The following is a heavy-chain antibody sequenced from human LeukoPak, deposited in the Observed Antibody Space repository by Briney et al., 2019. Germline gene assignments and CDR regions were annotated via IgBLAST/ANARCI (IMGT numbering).Heavy chain of an antibody. CDR1: GYTFTSFS. Sequence: VTVKLSCKASGYTFTSFSIKGVRHAPAQGLEWMVWISVYNGNTNYAQKFQGRVTMTTDTSTSTAYMELRSLRSDDTAVYYCARVLYSYGDYDYWGQGTLVTVSS. CDR2: ISVYNGNT. D-gene: IGHD4-17*01. V-gene: IGHV1-18*01. J-gene: IGHJ4*02. CDR3: ARVLYSYGDYDY.